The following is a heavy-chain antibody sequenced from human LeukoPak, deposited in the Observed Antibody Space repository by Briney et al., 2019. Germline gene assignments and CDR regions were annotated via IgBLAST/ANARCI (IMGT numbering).Heavy chain of an antibody. CDR3: ARTTYYYDSSGSGDFDY. CDR1: GCTISSYY. Sequence: SETLTLTCTASGCTISSYYLTWIRQPPGKGLEWIGYIYYSGSTNYNPSLKSRVTISVDTSKNQFSLKLSSVTAADTAVYYCARTTYYYDSSGSGDFDYWGQGTLVTVSS. J-gene: IGHJ4*02. V-gene: IGHV4-59*01. CDR2: IYYSGST. D-gene: IGHD3-22*01.